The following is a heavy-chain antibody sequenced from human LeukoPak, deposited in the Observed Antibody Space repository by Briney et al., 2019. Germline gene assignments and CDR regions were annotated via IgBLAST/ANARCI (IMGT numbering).Heavy chain of an antibody. CDR3: ARLANSGPVDY. V-gene: IGHV4-39*01. CDR1: GGSISSSSYY. J-gene: IGHJ4*02. Sequence: SETLSLTCTVSGGSISSSSYYWGWIRQPPGKGLEWIGSIYYSGSTYYNPSLKSRVTISVDTSENQFSLRLSSVTAADTAVYYCARLANSGPVDYWGQGTLVTVSS. D-gene: IGHD4/OR15-4a*01. CDR2: IYYSGST.